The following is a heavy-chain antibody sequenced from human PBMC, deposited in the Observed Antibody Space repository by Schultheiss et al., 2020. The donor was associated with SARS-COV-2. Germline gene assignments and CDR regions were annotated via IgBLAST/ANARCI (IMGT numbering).Heavy chain of an antibody. CDR1: GFTFSSYE. CDR3: AKDLVRQQRFDY. V-gene: IGHV3-48*03. D-gene: IGHD6-13*01. J-gene: IGHJ4*02. CDR2: ISSSGSTI. Sequence: GGSLRLSCAASGFTFSSYEMNWVRQAPGKGLEWVSYISSSGSTIYYADSVKGRFTISRDNSKNTLYLQMNSLRAEDTAVYYCAKDLVRQQRFDYWGQGTLVTVSS.